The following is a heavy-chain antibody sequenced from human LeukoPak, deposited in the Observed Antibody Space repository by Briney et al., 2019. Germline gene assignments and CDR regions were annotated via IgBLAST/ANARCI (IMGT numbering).Heavy chain of an antibody. CDR3: ARVRCTNGICYAGYYYYMDV. D-gene: IGHD2-8*01. CDR1: GYSISSGYY. V-gene: IGHV4-61*02. Sequence: SETLSLTCAVSGYSISSGYYWGWIRQPAGKGLEWIGRIYTTGSTKYNPSLKSRVTISVDTSKNQFSLKLSSVTAADTAVYYCARVRCTNGICYAGYYYYMDVWGKGTTVTVSS. CDR2: IYTTGST. J-gene: IGHJ6*03.